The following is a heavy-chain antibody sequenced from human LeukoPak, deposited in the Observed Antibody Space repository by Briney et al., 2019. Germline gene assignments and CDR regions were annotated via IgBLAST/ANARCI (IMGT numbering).Heavy chain of an antibody. Sequence: GGSLRLSCAASGFTFSSYSMNWVRQAPGKGLEWVSSISSSSSYIYYADSVKGRFTISRDNAKNSLHLQMNSLRAEDTAVYYCARGGGSYSPYYYYYYMDVWGKGTTVTISS. CDR3: ARGGGSYSPYYYYYYMDV. V-gene: IGHV3-21*01. CDR2: ISSSSSYI. J-gene: IGHJ6*03. CDR1: GFTFSSYS. D-gene: IGHD1-26*01.